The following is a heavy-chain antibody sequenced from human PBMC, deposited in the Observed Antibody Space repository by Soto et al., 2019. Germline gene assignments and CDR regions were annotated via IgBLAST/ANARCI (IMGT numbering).Heavy chain of an antibody. V-gene: IGHV3-7*01. J-gene: IGHJ6*02. D-gene: IGHD6-13*01. CDR1: GFTFSNYW. CDR2: IKQDGSEK. CDR3: ASDIAAAGLYFYGMDV. Sequence: GGSLRLSCAASGFTFSNYWMSWVRQAPGKGLEWVANIKQDGSEKYYVDSVKGRFTISRDNTKNSLYLQMNSLRAEDTAVYYCASDIAAAGLYFYGMDVWGQGTTVTVSS.